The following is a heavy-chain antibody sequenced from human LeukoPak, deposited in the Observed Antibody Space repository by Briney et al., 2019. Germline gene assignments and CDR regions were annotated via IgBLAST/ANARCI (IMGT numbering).Heavy chain of an antibody. CDR1: GGSISSGGYY. CDR3: ARGAAMVTSNFDY. J-gene: IGHJ4*02. V-gene: IGHV4-31*03. CDR2: IYYSGST. Sequence: PSETLSLTCTVSGGSISSGGYYWSWIRQHPGKGLEWIGYIYYSGSTYYNPSLKSRVTISVDTSKNQFSLKLSSVTAADTAVYYCARGAAMVTSNFDYWGQGTLVTVSS. D-gene: IGHD5-18*01.